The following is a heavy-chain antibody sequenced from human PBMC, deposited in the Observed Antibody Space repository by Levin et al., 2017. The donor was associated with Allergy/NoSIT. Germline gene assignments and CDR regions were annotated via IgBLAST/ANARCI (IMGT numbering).Heavy chain of an antibody. J-gene: IGHJ4*02. V-gene: IGHV3-21*01. Sequence: ASVKVSCAASGFTFSSYSMNWVRQAPGKGLEWVSSISSSSSYIYYADSVKGRFTISRDNAKNSLYLQMNSLRAEDTAVYYCASFVGIFDYWGQGTLVTVSS. CDR1: GFTFSSYS. D-gene: IGHD1-14*01. CDR2: ISSSSSYI. CDR3: ASFVGIFDY.